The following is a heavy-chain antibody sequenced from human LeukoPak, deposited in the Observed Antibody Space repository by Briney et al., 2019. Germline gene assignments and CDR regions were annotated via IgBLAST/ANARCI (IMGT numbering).Heavy chain of an antibody. CDR2: IISSSSYI. CDR1: GFTFSSDS. CDR3: ARDIYDFWSGYYTPFDY. Sequence: GGSLRLSCAASGFTFSSDSMNWVRQAPGKGLEWVSSIISSSSYIYYADSVKGRFTLSRDNAKNSLYLQMNSLRAEDTAVYYCARDIYDFWSGYYTPFDYWGQGTLVTVSS. D-gene: IGHD3-3*01. J-gene: IGHJ4*02. V-gene: IGHV3-21*01.